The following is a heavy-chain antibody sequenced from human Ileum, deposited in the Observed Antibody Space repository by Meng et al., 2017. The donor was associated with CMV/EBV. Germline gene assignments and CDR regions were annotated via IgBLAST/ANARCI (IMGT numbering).Heavy chain of an antibody. Sequence: SVKVSCKASGGTFSNYAISWVRQAPGQGLEWMGGIIPILDITNNEQKFQGRVTIIADKSTATAYMEVSSLRTEDTAIYCCARGGFWLGYYSWYDPWGQGTLVTVSS. CDR1: GGTFSNYA. D-gene: IGHD3-3*01. V-gene: IGHV1-69*10. CDR3: ARGGFWLGYYSWYDP. CDR2: IIPILDIT. J-gene: IGHJ5*02.